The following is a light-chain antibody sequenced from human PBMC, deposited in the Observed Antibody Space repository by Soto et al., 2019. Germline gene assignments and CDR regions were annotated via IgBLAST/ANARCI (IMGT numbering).Light chain of an antibody. J-gene: IGLJ1*01. CDR1: SSSIGSNP. CDR3: AAWDNSLNAYV. Sequence: QPVLTQPPSASGTPGQRVTISCSGSSSSIGSNPVNWYQHLPGTAPRLLLCINDQRPSGVPDRFSGSKSGTSASLAISGLQSEDEADYYCAAWDNSLNAYVFGTGTKLTVL. CDR2: IND. V-gene: IGLV1-44*01.